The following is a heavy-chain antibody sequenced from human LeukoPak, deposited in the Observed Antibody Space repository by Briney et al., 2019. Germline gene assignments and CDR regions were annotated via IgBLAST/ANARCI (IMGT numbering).Heavy chain of an antibody. D-gene: IGHD6-6*01. CDR3: AKAVGYTSSSGGYFDY. Sequence: GGSLRLSCAASGFTFDDYAMHWVRQAPGKGLEWVSGISWNSGNIGYADSVKGRFTISRDNAKNSLYLQMNSLSAEDMALYYCAKAVGYTSSSGGYFDYWGQGILVTVSS. CDR1: GFTFDDYA. V-gene: IGHV3-9*03. CDR2: ISWNSGNI. J-gene: IGHJ4*02.